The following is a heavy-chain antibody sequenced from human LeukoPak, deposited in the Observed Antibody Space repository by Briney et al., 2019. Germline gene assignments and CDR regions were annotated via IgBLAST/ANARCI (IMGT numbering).Heavy chain of an antibody. D-gene: IGHD5-12*01. J-gene: IGHJ4*02. CDR3: AREAPGYSGYGMGY. V-gene: IGHV3-53*01. CDR1: GFTVSRNY. CDR2: LYSDGST. Sequence: PGGSLRLSCAASGFTVSRNYMSWVRQAPGKGLEWVSVLYSDGSTYHADSVKGRFTISRDNSKNTLYLQMNSLRAEDTAVYYCAREAPGYSGYGMGYWGQGTLVTVSS.